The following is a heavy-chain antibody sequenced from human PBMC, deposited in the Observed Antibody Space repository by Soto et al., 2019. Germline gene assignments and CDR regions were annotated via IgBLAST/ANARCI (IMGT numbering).Heavy chain of an antibody. V-gene: IGHV4-4*07. CDR2: IYTSGST. Sequence: QVQLQESGPGLVKPSETLSLTCTVSGGSISSYYWSWIRQPAGKGVEWIGRIYTSGSTNYNPSLKSRVTMSVDTSKNQFSLKLSSVTATDTAVYYCARNPLPWELVYFDYWGQGTLVTVSS. CDR1: GGSISSYY. CDR3: ARNPLPWELVYFDY. J-gene: IGHJ4*02. D-gene: IGHD1-26*01.